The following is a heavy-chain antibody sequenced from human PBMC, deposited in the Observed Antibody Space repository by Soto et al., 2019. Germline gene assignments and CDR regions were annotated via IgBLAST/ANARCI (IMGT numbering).Heavy chain of an antibody. D-gene: IGHD3-10*01. CDR1: GDTFTSHW. J-gene: IGHJ3*02. V-gene: IGHV5-51*01. CDR3: VRPQAKELGTIRGAFDI. Sequence: PGESLKISCKGSGDTFTSHWIAWVRQMPGKGLELMGLIYPADSDTRYSPSFEGQVTISVDKSSSTAYLQWSGLKASDTAMYYCVRPQAKELGTIRGAFDIWGQGTTVTVSS. CDR2: IYPADSDT.